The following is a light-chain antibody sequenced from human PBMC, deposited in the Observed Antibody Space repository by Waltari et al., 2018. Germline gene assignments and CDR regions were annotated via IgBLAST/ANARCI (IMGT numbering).Light chain of an antibody. Sequence: ETIMTQSPAPLSVSPGESATLSCRASKNIGNNLAWYQQTPGQAPRLLIYVTSSRSTGIPGRFFGAGSGTDFTLTISSLQSEDFGVYYCQQYNEWPYTFGQGTKVDLK. CDR3: QQYNEWPYT. CDR2: VTS. J-gene: IGKJ2*01. V-gene: IGKV3-15*01. CDR1: KNIGNN.